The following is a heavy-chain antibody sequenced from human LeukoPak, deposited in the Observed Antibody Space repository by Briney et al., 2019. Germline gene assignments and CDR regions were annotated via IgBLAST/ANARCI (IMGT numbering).Heavy chain of an antibody. Sequence: SVKVSCKASGGTFSSYAISWVRQAPGQGLEWMGGIIPIFGTANYAQKFQGRVTITADESTSTAYMELSSLRSEDTAVYHCVREESGGYFDYWGQGTLVSVSS. CDR3: VREESGGYFDY. CDR1: GGTFSSYA. D-gene: IGHD2-8*02. V-gene: IGHV1-69*13. CDR2: IIPIFGTA. J-gene: IGHJ4*02.